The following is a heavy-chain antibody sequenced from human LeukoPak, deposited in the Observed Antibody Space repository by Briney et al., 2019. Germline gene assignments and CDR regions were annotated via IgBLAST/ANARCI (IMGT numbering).Heavy chain of an antibody. CDR3: ARDETLPV. Sequence: SETLSLTCTVSGYSIGRDYYWGWIRQAPGKGLGWIGSIYRRGSTHFQPSLRSRVTIPVYTTKNHCSRRLSCVPAAGTAVHYCARDETLPVWGQGTQVTVSS. D-gene: IGHD1-26*01. CDR1: GYSIGRDYY. V-gene: IGHV4-38-2*02. J-gene: IGHJ4*02. CDR2: IYRRGST.